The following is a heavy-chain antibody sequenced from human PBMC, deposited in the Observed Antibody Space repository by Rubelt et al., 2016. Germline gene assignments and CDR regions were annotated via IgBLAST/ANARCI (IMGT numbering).Heavy chain of an antibody. V-gene: IGHV3-33*06. CDR3: AKDRQAFGIVVVINNWFDP. J-gene: IGHJ5*02. CDR2: IWYDGSNK. D-gene: IGHD3-22*01. Sequence: GVQWVAVIWYDGSNKYYADSVKGRFTISRDNSKNTLYLQMNSLRAEDTAIYYCAKDRQAFGIVVVINNWFDPWGQGTLVTVSS.